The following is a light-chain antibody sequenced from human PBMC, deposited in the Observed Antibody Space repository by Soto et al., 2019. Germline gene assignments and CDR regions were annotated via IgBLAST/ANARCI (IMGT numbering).Light chain of an antibody. CDR2: DVS. CDR1: SSDVGGYNY. V-gene: IGLV2-11*01. CDR3: CSYAGSYTHYV. J-gene: IGLJ1*01. Sequence: QSALTQPRSVSGSPGQSVTISCTGTSSDVGGYNYVSWYQQHPGKAPKLMIYDVSKRPSWVPDRFSGSKSGNTASLTISGLQAEDEADYYCCSYAGSYTHYVFGTGTKLTVL.